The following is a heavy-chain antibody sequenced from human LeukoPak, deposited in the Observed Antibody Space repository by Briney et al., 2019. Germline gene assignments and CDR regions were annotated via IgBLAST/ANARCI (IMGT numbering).Heavy chain of an antibody. CDR3: AVTQYYYDSSGYYSFPY. D-gene: IGHD3-22*01. CDR2: IFPILGIA. V-gene: IGHV1-69*04. CDR1: GGTFSSYA. Sequence: SVKVSCKASGGTFSSYAISWVRQAPGQGLEWMGRIFPILGIANYAQKFQGRVTITADKSTSTAYMELSSLRSEDTAVYYCAVTQYYYDSSGYYSFPYWGQGTLVTVSS. J-gene: IGHJ4*02.